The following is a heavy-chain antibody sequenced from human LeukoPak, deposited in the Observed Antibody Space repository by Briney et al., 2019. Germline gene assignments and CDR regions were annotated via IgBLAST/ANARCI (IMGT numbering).Heavy chain of an antibody. V-gene: IGHV1-69*10. CDR2: IIPILGTP. Sequence: ASVKVSCEASGDTFSGYPFSWVRQAPGQGLEWMGGIIPILGTPNHAQKFQGRLTITADTSTTTVYMEVSSLRSDDTAVYCCATDPGWLWGQGTLVTVSS. CDR1: GDTFSGYP. CDR3: ATDPGWL. D-gene: IGHD6-19*01. J-gene: IGHJ4*02.